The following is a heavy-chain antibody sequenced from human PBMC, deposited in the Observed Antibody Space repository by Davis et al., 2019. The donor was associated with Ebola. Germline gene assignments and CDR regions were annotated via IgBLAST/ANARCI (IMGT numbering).Heavy chain of an antibody. V-gene: IGHV1-3*01. CDR3: ARNMGGGGVPPD. CDR1: GFTLTNYA. J-gene: IGHJ4*02. CDR2: VHGGNGNT. Sequence: ASVKVSCKASGFTLTNYAIHWVRQAPGQRLEWMGWVHGGNGNTKYSQRFQGRVTITTDTSASTAYLDLSSLRSDDTAVFYCARNMGGGGVPPDWGQGTLVTVSS. D-gene: IGHD3-16*01.